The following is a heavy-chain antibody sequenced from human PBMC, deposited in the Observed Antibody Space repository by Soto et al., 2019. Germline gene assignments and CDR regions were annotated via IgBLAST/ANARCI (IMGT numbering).Heavy chain of an antibody. Sequence: KTSETLSLTCTVSGGSISSGGYYWSWIRQHPGKGLEWIGYIYYSGSTYYNPSLKSRVTISVDTSKNQFSLKLSSVTAADTAVYYCARAGGRDGYNINFDYWGQGTLVTVSS. D-gene: IGHD5-12*01. V-gene: IGHV4-31*03. CDR2: IYYSGST. CDR1: GGSISSGGYY. CDR3: ARAGGRDGYNINFDY. J-gene: IGHJ4*02.